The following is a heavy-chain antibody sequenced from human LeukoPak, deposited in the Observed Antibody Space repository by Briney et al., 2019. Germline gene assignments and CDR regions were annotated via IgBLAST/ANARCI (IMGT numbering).Heavy chain of an antibody. J-gene: IGHJ3*02. CDR2: ISWNSGSI. Sequence: PGGSPRLSCAASGFTFDAYAMHWVRQAPGKGLEWVSGISWNSGSIGYADSVKGRFTISRDNAKNSLYLQMNSLRAEDMALYYCAKGYNWNYVGAFDIWGQGTMVTVSS. D-gene: IGHD1-7*01. V-gene: IGHV3-9*03. CDR3: AKGYNWNYVGAFDI. CDR1: GFTFDAYA.